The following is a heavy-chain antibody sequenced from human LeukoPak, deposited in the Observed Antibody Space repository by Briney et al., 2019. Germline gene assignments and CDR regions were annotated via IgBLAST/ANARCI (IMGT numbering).Heavy chain of an antibody. CDR1: GSTFSSFS. Sequence: GGSLRLSCAASGSTFSSFSMNWVRQAPGKELEWVSSISSSSTYIYYADSMKGRFTISRDNAKNSLYLQMNSLRADDTAVYYCASEYGLIHWGQGTLVTVSS. CDR3: ASEYGLIH. V-gene: IGHV3-21*01. D-gene: IGHD2/OR15-2a*01. CDR2: ISSSSTYI. J-gene: IGHJ4*02.